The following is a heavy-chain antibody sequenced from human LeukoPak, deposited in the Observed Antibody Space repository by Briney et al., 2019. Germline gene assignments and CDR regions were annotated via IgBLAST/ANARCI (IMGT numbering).Heavy chain of an antibody. V-gene: IGHV3-38-3*01. J-gene: IGHJ1*01. CDR1: GFTVSSND. Sequence: GGSLRLSCAASGFTVSSNDMSWVRQAPGKGLEWVSSISGGYTYYADSRKGRFTISRDNSKNTLHLQMNSLRAEDTAVYYWSASAPTPE. CDR2: ISGGYT. D-gene: IGHD3-3*01. CDR3: SASAPTPE.